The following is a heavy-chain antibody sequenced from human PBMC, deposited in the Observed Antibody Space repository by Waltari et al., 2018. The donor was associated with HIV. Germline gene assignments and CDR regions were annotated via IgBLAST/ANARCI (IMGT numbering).Heavy chain of an antibody. CDR1: IGSFSVYT. Sequence: QVHLQESGPGLVKPSETLSLTCTISIGSFSVYTWNWIRQSPEKGLEWIGMIYQGAVTDYNPSLKSRAAISIDVSNNQFSLTLHSVTAADTATYYCARGQTVRAFEFWGQGTRVTVSS. J-gene: IGHJ3*01. CDR2: IYQGAVT. CDR3: ARGQTVRAFEF. D-gene: IGHD4-17*01. V-gene: IGHV4-59*01.